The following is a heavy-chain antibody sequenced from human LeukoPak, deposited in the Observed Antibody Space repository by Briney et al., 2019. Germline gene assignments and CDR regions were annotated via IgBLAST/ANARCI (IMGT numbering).Heavy chain of an antibody. CDR1: GGSISSSGYY. D-gene: IGHD3-22*01. Sequence: PSETLSLTCTVSGGSISSSGYYWGWIRQPPGKGLEWIASFYCSGSSYYNPSLTSRVAISVDTSKNQLSLKLSSLTAADTAVYYCARDLEGSGYPYYFDYWGQGTLVTVSS. V-gene: IGHV4-39*02. CDR2: FYCSGSS. CDR3: ARDLEGSGYPYYFDY. J-gene: IGHJ4*02.